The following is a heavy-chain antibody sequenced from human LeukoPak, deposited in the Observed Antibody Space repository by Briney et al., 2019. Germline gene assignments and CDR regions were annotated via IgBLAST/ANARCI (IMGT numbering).Heavy chain of an antibody. J-gene: IGHJ4*02. CDR3: ARVVPGYSYGYANLFDY. V-gene: IGHV1-2*02. CDR2: INPNSGGT. D-gene: IGHD5-18*01. Sequence: GASVKVSCKASGYTFTGYYMHWVRQAPGQGLEWMGWINPNSGGTNYAQKFQGRVTMARDTSISTAYMELSRLRSDDTAVYYCARVVPGYSYGYANLFDYWGQGTLVTVSS. CDR1: GYTFTGYY.